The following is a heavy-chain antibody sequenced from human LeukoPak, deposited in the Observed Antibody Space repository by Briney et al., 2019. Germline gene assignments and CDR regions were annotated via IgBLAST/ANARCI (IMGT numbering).Heavy chain of an antibody. CDR3: ARVHYYGSGTKSDY. CDR1: GYSINSGYH. CDR2: IYHSGST. J-gene: IGHJ4*02. V-gene: IGHV4-38-2*02. D-gene: IGHD3-10*01. Sequence: SETLSLTCTVSGYSINSGYHWGWIRQPPGKGLEWVGSIYHSGSTYYNPSLKSRVTISVDTSNNQFSLRLSSVTAADTAVYYCARVHYYGSGTKSDYWGQGTLVTVSS.